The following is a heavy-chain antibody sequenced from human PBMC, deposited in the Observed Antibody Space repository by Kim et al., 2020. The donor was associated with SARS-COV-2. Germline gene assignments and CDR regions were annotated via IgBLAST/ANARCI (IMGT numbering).Heavy chain of an antibody. J-gene: IGHJ5*02. D-gene: IGHD3-10*01. Sequence: QKLQGRVTMTTDTSTSTAYMELRSLRSDDTAVYYCARAPYGSGSYYWFDPWGQGTLVTVSS. V-gene: IGHV1-18*01. CDR3: ARAPYGSGSYYWFDP.